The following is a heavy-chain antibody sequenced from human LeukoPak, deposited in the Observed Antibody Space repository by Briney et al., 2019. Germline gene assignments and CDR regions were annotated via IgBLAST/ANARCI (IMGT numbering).Heavy chain of an antibody. CDR2: ISYSGST. V-gene: IGHV4-39*01. CDR3: AGQDTAMVTGY. CDR1: GGSLSSRYFY. J-gene: IGHJ4*02. D-gene: IGHD5-18*01. Sequence: SETLPLTCTVAGGSLSSRYFYWGWIRQPPGKGLEWIGSISYSGSTYYNPSLKSRFTISVDTSKNQFSLKLSSVTAADTAVYYCAGQDTAMVTGYWGEGTLVTVSS.